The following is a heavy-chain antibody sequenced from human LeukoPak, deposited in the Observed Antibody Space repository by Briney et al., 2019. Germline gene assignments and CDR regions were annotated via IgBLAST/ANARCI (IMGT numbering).Heavy chain of an antibody. CDR3: ATDHGSGSWNYYAKTFDI. J-gene: IGHJ3*02. CDR2: VKSKIDGGSA. CDR1: GFTFSDAW. V-gene: IGHV3-15*01. Sequence: PGGSLRLSCTASGFTFSDAWMSWVRQAPGKGLEWVGHVKSKIDGGSADYSASVKGRFTISRDDSKNTLYLQMNSLTTEDTAVYYCATDHGSGSWNYYAKTFDIRGRGTMVSVSS. D-gene: IGHD3-10*01.